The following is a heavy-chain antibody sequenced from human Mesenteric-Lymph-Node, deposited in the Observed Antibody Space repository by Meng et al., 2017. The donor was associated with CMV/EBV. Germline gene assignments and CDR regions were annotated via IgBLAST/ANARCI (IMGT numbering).Heavy chain of an antibody. V-gene: IGHV3-23*01. CDR1: GFTFSSYV. CDR3: AKGDLTMVRGVIDY. Sequence: GESLKISCAASGFTFSSYVMSWVRQAPGKGLEWVSAISGSGGSTYYADSVKGRFTISRDNSKNTLYLQMNSLRAEDTAVYYCAKGDLTMVRGVIDYWGQGTLVTVSS. J-gene: IGHJ4*02. D-gene: IGHD3-10*01. CDR2: ISGSGGST.